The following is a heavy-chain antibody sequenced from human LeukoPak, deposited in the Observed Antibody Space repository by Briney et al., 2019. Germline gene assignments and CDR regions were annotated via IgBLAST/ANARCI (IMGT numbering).Heavy chain of an antibody. CDR2: INPNSGGT. J-gene: IGHJ4*02. Sequence: ASVKVSCKASGYTFTGYYMHWVRQAPGQGLEWMGWINPNSGGTNYAQKFQGRVTMTRDTSISIAYMELSRLRSDDTAVYYCARGPGIAVAVTGFDYWGQGTLVTVSS. D-gene: IGHD6-19*01. V-gene: IGHV1-2*02. CDR3: ARGPGIAVAVTGFDY. CDR1: GYTFTGYY.